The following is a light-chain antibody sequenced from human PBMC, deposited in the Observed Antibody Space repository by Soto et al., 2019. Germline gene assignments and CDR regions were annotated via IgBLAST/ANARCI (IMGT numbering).Light chain of an antibody. V-gene: IGKV3D-15*01. CDR1: QSVSSN. CDR2: GAS. J-gene: IGKJ4*01. Sequence: DILMTQSPATLSFSPGGRATLSCRASQSVSSNLAWYQQKPGQAPRLLIYGASSRATGIPARFSGSGSGTEFTLSISSLQPEDFAVYYCQQYDNWPLTFGGGTKVDIK. CDR3: QQYDNWPLT.